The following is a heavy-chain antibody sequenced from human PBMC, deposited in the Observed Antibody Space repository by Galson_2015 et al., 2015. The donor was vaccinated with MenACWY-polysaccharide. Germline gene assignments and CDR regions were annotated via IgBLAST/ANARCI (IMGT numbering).Heavy chain of an antibody. D-gene: IGHD5-12*01. CDR3: AREGGGYSGYDF. Sequence: SVKVSCKASGYTFTSYAMHWVRQAPGQRLEWMGWINAGNGNTKYSQKFQGRVTITRDTSARTAYMDLGSLRSEDTAVYYCAREGGGYSGYDFWGQGTLVTVSS. V-gene: IGHV1-3*01. CDR1: GYTFTSYA. J-gene: IGHJ4*02. CDR2: INAGNGNT.